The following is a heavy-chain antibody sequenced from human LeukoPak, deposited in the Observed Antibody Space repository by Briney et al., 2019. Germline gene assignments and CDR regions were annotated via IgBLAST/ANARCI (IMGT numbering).Heavy chain of an antibody. Sequence: PSETLSLTCTVSGYSISSGYYWGWIRQPPGKGLEWIGSIYHSGSTYYNPSLKSRVTISVDTSKNQFSLKLSSVTAADTAVYYCARDDEAFDIWGQGTMVTVSS. CDR3: ARDDEAFDI. CDR1: GYSISSGYY. V-gene: IGHV4-38-2*02. J-gene: IGHJ3*02. CDR2: IYHSGST.